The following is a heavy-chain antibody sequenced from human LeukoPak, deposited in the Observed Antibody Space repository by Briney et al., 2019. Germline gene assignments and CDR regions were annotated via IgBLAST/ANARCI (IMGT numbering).Heavy chain of an antibody. CDR3: ARQTTRRGWADDAFDI. V-gene: IGHV4-31*03. CDR2: IEPSGKT. CDR1: GGSIISGLYF. D-gene: IGHD1-14*01. J-gene: IGHJ3*02. Sequence: SRTLSLTCTVSGGSIISGLYFWSWIRQLPGKGLEWIGYIEPSGKTYPSPSLKSRLTISMDTSENHLSLNLRSVTAADTAVYYCARQTTRRGWADDAFDIWGQGTMVTVS.